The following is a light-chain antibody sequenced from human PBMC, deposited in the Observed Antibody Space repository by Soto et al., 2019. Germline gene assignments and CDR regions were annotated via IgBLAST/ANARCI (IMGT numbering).Light chain of an antibody. Sequence: QSVLNQPASVSGSPGQSITISCTGTSSDVGSYNLVSWYQQHPGKAPKLMIYGGSKRPSGVSNRFSGSKSGNTASLTISGLQAEDEADYYCCSYAGSSTFSYVFGTGTKVTVL. J-gene: IGLJ1*01. CDR1: SSDVGSYNL. CDR3: CSYAGSSTFSYV. CDR2: GGS. V-gene: IGLV2-23*03.